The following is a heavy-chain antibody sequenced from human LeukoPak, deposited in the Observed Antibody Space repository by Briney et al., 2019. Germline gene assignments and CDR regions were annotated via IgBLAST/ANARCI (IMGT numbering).Heavy chain of an antibody. CDR1: GFTFRDYT. V-gene: IGHV3-21*01. Sequence: GGSLRLSCAASGFTFRDYTMNWVRQSPGKGLEWVSAINKGGTFIKYADSVKGRFVVSRDNAKNLLSLQMNSLRVEDTALYFCRGKFLEEEKPVTNTFTYGGKGTRVTVP. CDR2: INKGGTFI. J-gene: IGHJ4*02. D-gene: IGHD3-16*01. CDR3: RGKFLEEEKPVTNTFTY.